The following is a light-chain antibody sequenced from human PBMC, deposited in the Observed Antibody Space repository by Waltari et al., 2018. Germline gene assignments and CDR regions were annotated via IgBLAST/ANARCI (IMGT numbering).Light chain of an antibody. Sequence: DIVLTQSPASLAVSLGERATINCKSSQSVLYSSNNKNYLAWYQQKPGQPPKLLIYRASTRESGVPDRFSGSGSGTDFTLTISSLQAADVAVYYCQQYYSTPPTFGGGTKVEIK. J-gene: IGKJ4*01. CDR1: QSVLYSSNNKNY. CDR2: RAS. CDR3: QQYYSTPPT. V-gene: IGKV4-1*01.